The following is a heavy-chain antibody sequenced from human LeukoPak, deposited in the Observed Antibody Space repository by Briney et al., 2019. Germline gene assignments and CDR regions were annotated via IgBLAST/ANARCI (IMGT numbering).Heavy chain of an antibody. CDR1: GGSFSGYY. V-gene: IGHV4-34*01. CDR2: INHSGST. D-gene: IGHD3-3*01. Sequence: SSETLSLTCAVYGGSFSGYYWSWIRQPPGKGLEWIGEINHSGSTNHNPSLKSRVTISVDTSKNQFSLKLSSVTAAGTAVYYCARRAPSDFWSGLLYGMDVWGQGTTVTVSS. J-gene: IGHJ6*02. CDR3: ARRAPSDFWSGLLYGMDV.